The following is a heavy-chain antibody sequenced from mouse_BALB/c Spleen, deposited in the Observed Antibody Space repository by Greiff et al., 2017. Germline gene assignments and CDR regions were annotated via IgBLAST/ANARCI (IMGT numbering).Heavy chain of an antibody. CDR3: ARDGGRKMDY. Sequence: EVQLVESGGGLVKPGGSLKLSCAASGFTFSSYAMSWVRQSPEKRLEWVAEISSGGSYTYYPDTVTGRFTISRDNAKNTLYLEMSSLRSEDTAMYYCARDGGRKMDYWGQGTSVTVSS. V-gene: IGHV5-9-4*01. CDR1: GFTFSSYA. J-gene: IGHJ4*01. CDR2: ISSGGSYT.